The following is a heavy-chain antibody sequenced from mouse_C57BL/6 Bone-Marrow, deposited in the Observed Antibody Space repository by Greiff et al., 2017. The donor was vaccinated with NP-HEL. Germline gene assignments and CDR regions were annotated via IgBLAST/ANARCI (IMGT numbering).Heavy chain of an antibody. V-gene: IGHV1-64*01. CDR1: GYTFTSYW. D-gene: IGHD2-2*01. CDR2: IHPNSGST. CDR3: ARCGYDGWFVY. J-gene: IGHJ3*01. Sequence: QVQLQQPGAELVKPGASVKLSCKASGYTFTSYWMHWVKQRPGQGLEWIGMIHPNSGSTNYNEKFKSKATLTVDKSSSTAYMQLSSLTSEDSAVYYCARCGYDGWFVYWGQGTLVTVSA.